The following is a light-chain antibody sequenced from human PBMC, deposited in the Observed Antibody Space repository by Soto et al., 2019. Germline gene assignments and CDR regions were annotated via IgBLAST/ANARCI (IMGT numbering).Light chain of an antibody. V-gene: IGKV3-15*01. CDR2: GSS. CDR1: QSVSNK. J-gene: IGKJ2*01. Sequence: EIVMTQSPATLSVSPGERATLSCRASQSVSNKLAWYQQKPGQAPRLLIYGSSTSTSGIPARFSGSGSGTGFTLSISSLQPEHYAFDDCQQYKNWPQTFGQGTNVDIK. CDR3: QQYKNWPQT.